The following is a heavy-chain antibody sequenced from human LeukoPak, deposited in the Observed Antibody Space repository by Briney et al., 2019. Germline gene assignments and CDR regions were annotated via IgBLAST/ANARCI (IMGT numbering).Heavy chain of an antibody. D-gene: IGHD6-19*01. J-gene: IGHJ5*02. CDR3: ARDVVAVPGSDNWFDP. V-gene: IGHV4-59*01. Sequence: PSETLSLTCTVSGGSLSGFYWSWIRQSPRLGLEWIGLTYSDGSTMYNPSLTSRVTISVDTSKNQISLRLTSVTAADTATYYCARDVVAVPGSDNWFDPWGQGTLVTVSS. CDR1: GGSLSGFY. CDR2: TYSDGST.